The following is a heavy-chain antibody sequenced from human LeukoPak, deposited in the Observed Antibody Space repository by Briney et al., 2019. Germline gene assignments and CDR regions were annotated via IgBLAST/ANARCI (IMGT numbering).Heavy chain of an antibody. D-gene: IGHD2-15*01. CDR1: GFTFSSYA. CDR2: ISGSRNNT. CDR3: AKWGCSGGSCYPFDY. J-gene: IGHJ4*02. V-gene: IGHV3-23*01. Sequence: PGGSLRLSCAASGFTFSSYAMAWVRQAPGKGLEWVSAISGSRNNTYYADSVKGRFTISRDNSKNTPYLQMNSLRAEDTAVYYCAKWGCSGGSCYPFDYWGQGTLVTVSS.